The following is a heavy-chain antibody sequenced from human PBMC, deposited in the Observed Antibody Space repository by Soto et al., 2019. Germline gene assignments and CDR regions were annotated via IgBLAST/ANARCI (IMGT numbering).Heavy chain of an antibody. V-gene: IGHV3-23*01. D-gene: IGHD3-22*01. CDR3: AKDGYYDSSGYYYPRGGYYYYYGMDV. CDR1: GFTFSSYA. J-gene: IGHJ6*02. CDR2: ISGSGGST. Sequence: EVQLLESGGGLVQPGGSLRLSCAASGFTFSSYAMSWVRQAPGKGLEWVSAISGSGGSTYYADSVKGRFTISRDNSKNTLYLQRNSRRAEDTAVYYCAKDGYYDSSGYYYPRGGYYYYYGMDVWGQGTTVTVSS.